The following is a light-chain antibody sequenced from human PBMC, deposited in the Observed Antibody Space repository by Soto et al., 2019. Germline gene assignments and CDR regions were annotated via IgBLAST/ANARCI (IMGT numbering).Light chain of an antibody. CDR2: DVT. CDR1: SSDVGTHGY. J-gene: IGLJ3*02. Sequence: QSALTQPPSASGSPGQSVTISCTGTSSDVGTHGYVSWYQQHAGKAPKLMIYDVTKRPSGVPDRFSGSKSANTASLTVSGLQAEDEGDYYCMCYAGGNNWVFGGGTQLTVL. CDR3: MCYAGGNNWV. V-gene: IGLV2-8*01.